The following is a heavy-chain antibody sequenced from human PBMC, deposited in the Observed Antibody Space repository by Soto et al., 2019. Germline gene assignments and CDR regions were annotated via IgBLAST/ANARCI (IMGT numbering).Heavy chain of an antibody. CDR2: IYSGGST. J-gene: IGHJ1*01. CDR3: ARDRVESGYPEYFQH. CDR1: GFTVSSNY. Sequence: EVQLVESGGGLIQPGGSLRLSCAASGFTVSSNYMSWVRQAPGKGLEWVSVIYSGGSTYYADSVKGRFTISRDNSKNTLDIQMNSLRAEDTAVYDCARDRVESGYPEYFQHWGQGTRVTVSS. V-gene: IGHV3-53*01. D-gene: IGHD3-22*01.